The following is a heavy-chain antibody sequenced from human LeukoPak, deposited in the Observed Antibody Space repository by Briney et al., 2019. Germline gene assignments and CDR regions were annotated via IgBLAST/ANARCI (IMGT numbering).Heavy chain of an antibody. CDR1: GGSISSYY. V-gene: IGHV4-59*01. CDR3: ARGAGYSSGFDDY. J-gene: IGHJ4*02. D-gene: IGHD6-19*01. CDR2: IYYSGST. Sequence: SETLSLTCTVSGGSISSYYWSWTRQPPGKGLEWTGYIYYSGSTNYNPSLKSRVTISVDTSKNQFSLKLSSVTAADTAVYYCARGAGYSSGFDDYWGQGTLVTVSS.